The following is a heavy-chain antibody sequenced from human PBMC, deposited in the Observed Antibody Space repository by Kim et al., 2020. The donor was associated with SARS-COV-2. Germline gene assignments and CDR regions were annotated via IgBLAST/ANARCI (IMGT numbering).Heavy chain of an antibody. CDR1: GFTFSSYG. J-gene: IGHJ4*02. CDR3: ARGGKLYDSSGYYYY. CDR2: IWYDGSNK. V-gene: IGHV3-33*01. D-gene: IGHD3-22*01. Sequence: GGSLRLSCAASGFTFSSYGMHWVRQAPGKGLEWVAVIWYDGSNKYYADSVKGRFTISSDNSKNTLYLQMNSLRAEDTAVYYCARGGKLYDSSGYYYYWGQGTLVTVSS.